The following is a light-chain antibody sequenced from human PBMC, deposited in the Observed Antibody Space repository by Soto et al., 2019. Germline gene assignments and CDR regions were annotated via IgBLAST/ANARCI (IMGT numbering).Light chain of an antibody. J-gene: IGKJ1*01. Sequence: EIVMTQSPATLSVSAGERATLSCRARQSVRSTLAWYQQKPGQAPRLLIYDASTRATGIPARFSGSGSGTEFTLPISRLEPEDFAVYYCQQYGSSPRTFGQGTKV. CDR2: DAS. V-gene: IGKV3D-15*01. CDR3: QQYGSSPRT. CDR1: QSVRST.